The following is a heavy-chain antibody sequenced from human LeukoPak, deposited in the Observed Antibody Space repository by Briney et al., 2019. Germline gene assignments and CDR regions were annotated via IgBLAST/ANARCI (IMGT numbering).Heavy chain of an antibody. CDR1: GGTFSSYA. CDR2: IIPILGIA. CDR3: ARAALLEWGPGAWFDP. V-gene: IGHV1-69*04. D-gene: IGHD3-3*01. Sequence: GASVKVSCKASGGTFSSYAISWLRQAPGQGLEWMGRIIPILGIANYAQKFQGRVTITADKSTSTAYMELSSLRSEDTAVYYCARAALLEWGPGAWFDPWGQGTLVTVSS. J-gene: IGHJ5*02.